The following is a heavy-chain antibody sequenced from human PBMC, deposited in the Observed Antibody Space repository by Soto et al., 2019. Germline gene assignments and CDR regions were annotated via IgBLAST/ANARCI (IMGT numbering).Heavy chain of an antibody. CDR1: GGSFSGYY. V-gene: IGHV4-34*01. CDR3: AGTPMGWGWYPIT. CDR2: INHSGST. D-gene: IGHD2-15*01. J-gene: IGHJ4*02. Sequence: SETLSLTCAVYGGSFSGYYWSWIRQPPGKGLEWIGEINHSGSTNYNPSLKSRVTISVDTSKNQFSLKLSSVTAADTAVYYCAGTPMGWGWYPITGGRGTLVTVSS.